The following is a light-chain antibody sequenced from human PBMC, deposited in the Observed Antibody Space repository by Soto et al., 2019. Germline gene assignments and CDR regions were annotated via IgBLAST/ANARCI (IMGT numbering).Light chain of an antibody. J-gene: IGLJ2*01. CDR1: SSNIGSNY. CDR3: AAWDDSLSGLV. Sequence: QSVLTQPPSASGTPGQRVTISCSGSSSNIGSNYVYWYQQLPGTAPKLLMYSDNQRPSGVPDRFSGSKSGTSASLAISGLRSEDEADYYCAAWDDSLSGLVFGGGTKLTVL. V-gene: IGLV1-47*02. CDR2: SDN.